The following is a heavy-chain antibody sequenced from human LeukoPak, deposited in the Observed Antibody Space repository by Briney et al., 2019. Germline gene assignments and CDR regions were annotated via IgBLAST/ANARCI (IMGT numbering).Heavy chain of an antibody. J-gene: IGHJ3*02. CDR2: ISGSGSVS. CDR1: GFTFSSYS. V-gene: IGHV3-48*02. CDR3: ARDGGFGFLAAFDI. Sequence: PGGSLRLSCAASGFTFSSYSMNWVRQAPGKGLEWIPYISGSGSVSYYEDSVKGRFTISRDNAKNSLYLQMNSLRDEDTALYYCARDGGFGFLAAFDIWGQGTMVTVSS. D-gene: IGHD3-10*01.